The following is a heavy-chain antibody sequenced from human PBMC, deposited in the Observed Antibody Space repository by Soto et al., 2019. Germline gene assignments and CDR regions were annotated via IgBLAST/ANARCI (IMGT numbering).Heavy chain of an antibody. V-gene: IGHV3-23*01. J-gene: IGHJ6*02. Sequence: PGESLRLSCAASGFTFSSYAMSWVRQGPGKGLEWVSAISGSGGSTYYADSVKGRFTISRDNSKNTLYLQMTSLRAEDTAVYYCARGRPDYYYYGMDVWGQGTTVTVSS. CDR3: ARGRPDYYYYGMDV. D-gene: IGHD5-12*01. CDR1: GFTFSSYA. CDR2: ISGSGGST.